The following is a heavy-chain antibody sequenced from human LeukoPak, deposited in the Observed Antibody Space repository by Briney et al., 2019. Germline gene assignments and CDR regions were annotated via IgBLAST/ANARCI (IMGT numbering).Heavy chain of an antibody. J-gene: IGHJ5*02. Sequence: SGGSLRLSCAASGFTLSSYAMSWVRQAPGKGLEWVSAIHTSGDTCYADSVKGRFTISRDTSKNTLYLQINSLRVEDTAVYYCIVFGDSNHWGQGTLVTVSS. CDR1: GFTLSSYA. CDR3: IVFGDSNH. V-gene: IGHV3-23*05. D-gene: IGHD4-17*01. CDR2: IHTSGDT.